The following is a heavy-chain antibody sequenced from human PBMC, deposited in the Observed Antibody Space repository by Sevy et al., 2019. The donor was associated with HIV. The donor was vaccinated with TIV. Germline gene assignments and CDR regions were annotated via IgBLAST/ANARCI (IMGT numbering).Heavy chain of an antibody. CDR1: GFSFSDYG. J-gene: IGHJ6*02. Sequence: GGSLRLSCAASGFSFSDYGIHWVRQAPGKGLEWVAVISYDGSNKYYAGSVKGRFTISRVNSKGTLFLQMNSLRADDTAVYYCLKGTSVLRFREVFFGMDVWGQGTTVTVSS. CDR3: LKGTSVLRFREVFFGMDV. D-gene: IGHD3-10*01. V-gene: IGHV3-30*18. CDR2: ISYDGSNK.